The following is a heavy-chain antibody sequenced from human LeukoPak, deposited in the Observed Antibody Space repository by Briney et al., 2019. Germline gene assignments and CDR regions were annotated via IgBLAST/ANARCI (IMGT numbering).Heavy chain of an antibody. CDR3: ARDVRNYYGSGSYYSYGMDV. J-gene: IGHJ6*02. CDR1: AGPISNHY. D-gene: IGHD3-10*01. V-gene: IGHV4-59*11. CDR2: IYNSGST. Sequence: AETLALTCTLWAGPISNHYGNWSLEHACKSRWWPGHIYNSGSTNYNPSLKSRVTISVDTSKNQFSLKLSSVTAADTAVYYCARDVRNYYGSGSYYSYGMDVWGQGTTVTVSS.